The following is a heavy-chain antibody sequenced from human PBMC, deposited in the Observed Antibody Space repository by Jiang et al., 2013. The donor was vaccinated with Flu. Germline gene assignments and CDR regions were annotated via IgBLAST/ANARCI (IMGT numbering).Heavy chain of an antibody. CDR3: ARPFSYSSDLGY. CDR1: GGSITTYY. J-gene: IGHJ4*02. Sequence: ETLSLTCTVSGGSITTYYWSWIRQAPGKGLEWIGNTYYSRSTNYNPSLKSRVTISLDTSKNQFSLKLSSVTAADTAVYYCARPFSYSSDLGYWGQGTLVTVSS. CDR2: TYYSRST. V-gene: IGHV4-59*01. D-gene: IGHD3-22*01.